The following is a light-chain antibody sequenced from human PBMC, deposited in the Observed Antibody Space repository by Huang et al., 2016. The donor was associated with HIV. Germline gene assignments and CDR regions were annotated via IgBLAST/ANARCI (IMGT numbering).Light chain of an antibody. CDR1: QNINNF. J-gene: IGKJ4*01. CDR2: DVS. V-gene: IGKV3-11*01. CDR3: QQRYDRVT. Sequence: EIVLTQSPATVSLSLGDRVTFSCRATQNINNFLAWYQQKPGRAPTLLMYDVSIRPSGIPARFSGSGSGTDFTLTISSLETEDVAIYYCQQRYDRVTFGGGT.